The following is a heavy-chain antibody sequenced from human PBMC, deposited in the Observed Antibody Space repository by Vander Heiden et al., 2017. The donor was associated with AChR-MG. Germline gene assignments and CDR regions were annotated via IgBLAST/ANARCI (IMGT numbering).Heavy chain of an antibody. CDR3: ARDRSPSLEWLPSEHYYYYYMDV. V-gene: IGHV1-69*06. J-gene: IGHJ6*03. Sequence: QVQLVQSGAEGKKPGFSVKVACKASGGTFSSYAISWVRQAPGQGLEWMGGIIPSFGTANYAQKFQGRVTITADKSTSTAYMELSSLRSEDTAVYYCARDRSPSLEWLPSEHYYYYYMDVWGKGTTVTVSS. CDR1: GGTFSSYA. D-gene: IGHD3-3*01. CDR2: IIPSFGTA.